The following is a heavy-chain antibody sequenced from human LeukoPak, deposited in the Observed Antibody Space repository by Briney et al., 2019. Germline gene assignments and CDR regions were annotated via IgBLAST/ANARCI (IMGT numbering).Heavy chain of an antibody. CDR2: MNPYSANT. D-gene: IGHD3-10*01. V-gene: IGHV1-8*03. CDR1: GYTFTNYD. Sequence: GASVKVSCKASGYTFTNYDIHWVRQATGQGLEWMGWMNPYSANTGYAQNFQGRITITRNTSISTAYMELSSLRSEDTAVYYCARGGYGSGSRYPSYYYYYYMDVWGKGTTVTISS. CDR3: ARGGYGSGSRYPSYYYYYYMDV. J-gene: IGHJ6*03.